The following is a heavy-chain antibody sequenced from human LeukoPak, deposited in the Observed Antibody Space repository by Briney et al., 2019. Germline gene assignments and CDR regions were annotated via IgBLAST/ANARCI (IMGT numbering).Heavy chain of an antibody. Sequence: SETLSLTCTVSGGSISSYYWSWIRQPAGKGLEWIGRIYTSGSTNYNPSLKSQVTMSVDTSKNQFSLKLSSVTAADTAVYYCARDPPHYYDSSGYYYEDAFDIWGQGTMVTVSS. CDR3: ARDPPHYYDSSGYYYEDAFDI. CDR2: IYTSGST. V-gene: IGHV4-4*07. J-gene: IGHJ3*02. CDR1: GGSISSYY. D-gene: IGHD3-22*01.